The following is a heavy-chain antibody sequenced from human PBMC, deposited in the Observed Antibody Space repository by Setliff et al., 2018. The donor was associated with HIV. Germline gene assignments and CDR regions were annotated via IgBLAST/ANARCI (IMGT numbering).Heavy chain of an antibody. CDR3: ARDGSSTWTGVRAFDI. CDR2: IIPIFDTT. CDR1: GYTFTSYA. D-gene: IGHD6-13*01. Sequence: ASVKVSCKASGYTFTSYAMHWVRQAPGQGLEWMGGIIPIFDTTNYAQKFQGRVTITADESTSTAYMELSSLRSEDTAEYYCARDGSSTWTGVRAFDIWGQGTMVTVSS. J-gene: IGHJ3*02. V-gene: IGHV1-69*13.